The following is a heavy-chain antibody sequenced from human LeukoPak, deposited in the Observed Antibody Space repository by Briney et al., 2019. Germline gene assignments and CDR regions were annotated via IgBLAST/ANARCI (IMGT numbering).Heavy chain of an antibody. CDR3: GREGYTSGYAGAFDT. CDR2: LSFIDDST. Sequence: GGSLRLSCIASGSTLRNNIMTWVRQAPGKGLEWVSSLSFIDDSTYYADSVKGRSTISRDTSKNTLFLQMNSLIPEDTGVYYCGREGYTSGYAGAFDTWGQGTMVTVSS. V-gene: IGHV3-23*01. D-gene: IGHD2-2*01. CDR1: GSTLRNNI. J-gene: IGHJ3*02.